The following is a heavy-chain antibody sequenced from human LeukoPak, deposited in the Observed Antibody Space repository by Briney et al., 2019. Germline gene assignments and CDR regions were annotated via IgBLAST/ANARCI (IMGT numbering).Heavy chain of an antibody. CDR2: VYYSGST. Sequence: SETLSLTCTVSGGSIISSSYYWGWIRQPPGKGLEWIGSVYYSGSTYYNPSLKSRVTISVDTSKNQFSLKLSSVTAADMSVYYCARYMAGVVAADHWGQGTLVTVSS. D-gene: IGHD2-15*01. V-gene: IGHV4-39*01. CDR3: ARYMAGVVAADH. J-gene: IGHJ4*02. CDR1: GGSIISSSYY.